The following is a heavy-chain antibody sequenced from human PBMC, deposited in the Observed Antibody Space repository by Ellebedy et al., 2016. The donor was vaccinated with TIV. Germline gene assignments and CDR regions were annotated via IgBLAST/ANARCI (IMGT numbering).Heavy chain of an antibody. D-gene: IGHD3-16*01. Sequence: GESLKISCAASGFTFSDYYMSWIRQAPGKGLEWVSYISSSGSTIYYADSVKGRFTISRDNAKNSLYLQMNSLRAEDTAVYYCANLYHSSRNYWGQGTLVTVSS. V-gene: IGHV3-11*01. CDR2: ISSSGSTI. J-gene: IGHJ4*02. CDR1: GFTFSDYY. CDR3: ANLYHSSRNY.